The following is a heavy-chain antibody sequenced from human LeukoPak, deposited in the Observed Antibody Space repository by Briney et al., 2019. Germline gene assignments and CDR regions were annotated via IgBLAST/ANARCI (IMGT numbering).Heavy chain of an antibody. D-gene: IGHD1-26*01. CDR1: GFTFSSYE. CDR2: ISSSGSTI. Sequence: GGSLRLSCAASGFTFSSYEMNWVRQAPGKGLEWVSYISSSGSTIYYADSVKGRFTISRDNAKNSLYLQMNSLRAEDTAVYYCARDWEVGAVDYWGQGTLVTVSP. V-gene: IGHV3-48*03. CDR3: ARDWEVGAVDY. J-gene: IGHJ4*02.